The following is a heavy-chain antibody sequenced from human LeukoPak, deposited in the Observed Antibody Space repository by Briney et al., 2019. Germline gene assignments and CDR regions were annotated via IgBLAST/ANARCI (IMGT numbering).Heavy chain of an antibody. CDR1: GGSISSGRYW. Sequence: SQTLSLTCTVSGGSISSGRYWRSWIRQHPGKGLEWIGYVYYSGNTYYSPSLRSRLSISVDTSKNQFSLKLSSVTAADTAVYYCARRAYSSGYYYFDYWGQGTLVTVSS. CDR2: VYYSGNT. V-gene: IGHV4-31*03. D-gene: IGHD3-22*01. CDR3: ARRAYSSGYYYFDY. J-gene: IGHJ4*02.